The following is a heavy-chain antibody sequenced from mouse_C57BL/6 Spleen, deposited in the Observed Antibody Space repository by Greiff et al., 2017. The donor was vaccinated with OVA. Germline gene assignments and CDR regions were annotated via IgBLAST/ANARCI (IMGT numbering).Heavy chain of an antibody. Sequence: EVQLVESGPGMVKPSQSLSLTCTVTGYSITSGYDWHWIRHFPGNKLEWMGYISYSGSTNYNPSLKSRISITHDTSKNHFFLKLNSVTTEDTATYYCARGTGNSYFDYWGQGTTLTVSS. D-gene: IGHD4-1*01. V-gene: IGHV3-1*01. J-gene: IGHJ2*01. CDR3: ARGTGNSYFDY. CDR2: ISYSGST. CDR1: GYSITSGYD.